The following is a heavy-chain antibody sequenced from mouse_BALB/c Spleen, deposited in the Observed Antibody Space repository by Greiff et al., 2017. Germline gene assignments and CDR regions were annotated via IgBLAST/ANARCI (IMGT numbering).Heavy chain of an antibody. V-gene: IGHV5-6-5*01. CDR2: ISSGGST. Sequence: EVQVVESGGGLVKPGGSLKLSCAASGFTFSSYAMSWVRQTPEKRLEWVASISSGGSTYYPDSVMGRFTISRDNARNILYLQMSSLRSEDTAMYYCARGWDRYAFDYWGQGTTLTVSS. CDR3: ARGWDRYAFDY. J-gene: IGHJ2*01. D-gene: IGHD2-14*01. CDR1: GFTFSSYA.